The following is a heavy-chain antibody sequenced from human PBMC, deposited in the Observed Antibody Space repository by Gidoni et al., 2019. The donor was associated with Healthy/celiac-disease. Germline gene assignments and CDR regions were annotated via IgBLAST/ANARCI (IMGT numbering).Heavy chain of an antibody. Sequence: QVPLVQSGAEVKKPGASVKDSCKPSDYTFTSYGISWVRQAPGQGLEWMGWLSGYNGNTNYAKKIQGRVTMTTDSATSTAYMELRSLRSDETAVYYCARDEEEGDATVTVDYWGQGTLVTVSS. CDR2: LSGYNGNT. CDR1: DYTFTSYG. V-gene: IGHV1-18*01. J-gene: IGHJ4*02. D-gene: IGHD4-17*01. CDR3: ARDEEEGDATVTVDY.